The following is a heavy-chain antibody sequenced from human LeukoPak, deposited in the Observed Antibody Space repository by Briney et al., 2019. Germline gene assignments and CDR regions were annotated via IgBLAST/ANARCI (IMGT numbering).Heavy chain of an antibody. CDR1: GFSFTNYA. Sequence: GGSLRLSCTGSGFSFTNYAMHWVRQAPGEGLEWVAVISYDESKIYYADSVKGRFTISRDLSTNTLYLQMNGLTTEDTAMYFCARRPVAAEYLQHWGQGTLVTVSS. D-gene: IGHD6-25*01. J-gene: IGHJ1*01. CDR2: ISYDESKI. V-gene: IGHV3-30*03. CDR3: ARRPVAAEYLQH.